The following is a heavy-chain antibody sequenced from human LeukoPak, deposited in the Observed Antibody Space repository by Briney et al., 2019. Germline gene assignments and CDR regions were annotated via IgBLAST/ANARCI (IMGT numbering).Heavy chain of an antibody. V-gene: IGHV1-24*01. Sequence: ASVKVSCKVSGYTLTELSMHWVRQAPGKGLEWMGGFDPEDGETIYAQKFQGRVTMTEDTSTDTAYMELSSLRSEDTAVYYCARRHQRGYSYGLNDYWGQGTLVTVSS. CDR3: ARRHQRGYSYGLNDY. D-gene: IGHD5-18*01. J-gene: IGHJ4*02. CDR1: GYTLTELS. CDR2: FDPEDGET.